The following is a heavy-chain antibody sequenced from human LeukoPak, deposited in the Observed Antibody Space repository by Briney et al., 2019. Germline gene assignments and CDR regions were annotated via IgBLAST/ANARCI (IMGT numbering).Heavy chain of an antibody. CDR2: INHSGST. Sequence: SETLSLTCAVYGGSFSGYYWSWIRQPPGKGLEWIGEINHSGSTNYNPSLRSRVTISVDTSKNQFSLKLSSVTAADTAVYYCARLRPIPGGQYYYYYGMDVWGQGTTVTVSS. D-gene: IGHD1-14*01. CDR3: ARLRPIPGGQYYYYYGMDV. J-gene: IGHJ6*02. CDR1: GGSFSGYY. V-gene: IGHV4-34*01.